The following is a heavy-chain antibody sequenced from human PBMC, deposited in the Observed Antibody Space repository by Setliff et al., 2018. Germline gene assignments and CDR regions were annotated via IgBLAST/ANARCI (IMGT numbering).Heavy chain of an antibody. J-gene: IGHJ6*03. Sequence: RGESLKISCQGLGYDFLGYWIAWVRQVPGKGPEWVGLIYPGDSDTRYSPSFQGQVTISVDRSRVTAYLQWDSLKASDAATYYCARLAVRNTVYYYFTDVWGKGTSVTVSS. D-gene: IGHD2-2*02. V-gene: IGHV5-51*01. CDR3: ARLAVRNTVYYYFTDV. CDR2: IYPGDSDT. CDR1: GYDFLGYW.